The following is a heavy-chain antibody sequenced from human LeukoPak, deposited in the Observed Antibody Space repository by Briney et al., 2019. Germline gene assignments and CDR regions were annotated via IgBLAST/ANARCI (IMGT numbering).Heavy chain of an antibody. CDR2: IYHSGST. D-gene: IGHD3-10*01. V-gene: IGHV4-38-2*02. Sequence: PSETLSLTCTVSGYSISSGYYWGWIRQPPGKGLEWIGSIYHSGSTYYNPSLKSRVTISVDTSKNQFSLKLSSVTAADTAVYYCARDLGGSGRPFDYWGQGTLVTVSS. J-gene: IGHJ4*02. CDR3: ARDLGGSGRPFDY. CDR1: GYSISSGYY.